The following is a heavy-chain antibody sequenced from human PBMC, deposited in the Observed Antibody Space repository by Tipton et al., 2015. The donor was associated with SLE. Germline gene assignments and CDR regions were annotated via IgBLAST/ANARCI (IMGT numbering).Heavy chain of an antibody. J-gene: IGHJ3*02. Sequence: QSGAEVKKPGASVKVSCKASGGTFSSYAISWVRQAPGQGLEWMGGIIPIFGTANYAQKFQGRVTITTDESTSTAYMELSSLRSEGTAVDYCARGVDVAAAGTGIWGQGTMVPVSS. V-gene: IGHV1-69*05. CDR3: ARGVDVAAAGTGI. CDR1: GGTFSSYA. D-gene: IGHD6-13*01. CDR2: IIPIFGTA.